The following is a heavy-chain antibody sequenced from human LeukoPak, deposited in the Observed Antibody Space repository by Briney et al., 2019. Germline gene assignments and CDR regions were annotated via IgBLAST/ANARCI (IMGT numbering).Heavy chain of an antibody. CDR2: ISSNGGST. J-gene: IGHJ4*02. Sequence: GGSLTLSCAASGFTFSSYDMHWARQAPGNGLEYVSAISSNGGSTYYANSVKSSFTISRDNSKNTPYLQMGSLRAEDMAVYYCATEGIGMVANYQPLDYWGQGNLGTVSS. D-gene: IGHD4/OR15-4a*01. V-gene: IGHV3-64*01. CDR3: ATEGIGMVANYQPLDY. CDR1: GFTFSSYD.